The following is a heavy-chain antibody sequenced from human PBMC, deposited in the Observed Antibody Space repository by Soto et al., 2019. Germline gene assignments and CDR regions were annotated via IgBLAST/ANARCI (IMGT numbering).Heavy chain of an antibody. V-gene: IGHV3-30-3*01. J-gene: IGHJ3*02. D-gene: IGHD6-13*01. CDR2: ISYDGSNK. CDR1: GFTFSSYA. CDR3: ARQRYSSSWYNDAFDI. Sequence: PGGSLRLSCAASGFTFSSYAMHWVRQAPGKGLEWVAVISYDGSNKYYADSVKGRFTISRDNSKNTLYLQMNSLRAEDTAVYYCARQRYSSSWYNDAFDIWGQGTMVTVSS.